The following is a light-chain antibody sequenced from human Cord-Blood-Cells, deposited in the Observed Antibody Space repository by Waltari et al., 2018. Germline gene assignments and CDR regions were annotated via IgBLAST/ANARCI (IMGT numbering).Light chain of an antibody. J-gene: IGLJ3*02. CDR1: SSYVGSYNL. V-gene: IGLV2-23*01. CDR2: ESS. Sequence: QSALTQPASVSGSPGQSRTIPCTRTSSYVGSYNLVSWSQHHPGKAPKLMIYESSKRPSGVSNRFSGSKSGNTASLTISGLQAEDEADYYCCSYAGSSTWVFGGGTKLTVL. CDR3: CSYAGSSTWV.